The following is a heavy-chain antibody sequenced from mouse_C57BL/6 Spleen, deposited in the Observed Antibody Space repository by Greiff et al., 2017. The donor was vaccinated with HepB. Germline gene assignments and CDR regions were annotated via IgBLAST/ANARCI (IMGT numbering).Heavy chain of an antibody. Sequence: QVQLQQPGAELVKPGASVKLSCKASGYTFTSYWMHWVKQRPGQGLEWIGMIHPNSGSTNYNEKFKSKATLTVDKSSSTAYMQLSSLTSEDSAVYYCARQASLANWDEDYYAMDYWGQGTSVTVSS. D-gene: IGHD4-1*01. CDR1: GYTFTSYW. V-gene: IGHV1-64*01. J-gene: IGHJ4*01. CDR2: IHPNSGST. CDR3: ARQASLANWDEDYYAMDY.